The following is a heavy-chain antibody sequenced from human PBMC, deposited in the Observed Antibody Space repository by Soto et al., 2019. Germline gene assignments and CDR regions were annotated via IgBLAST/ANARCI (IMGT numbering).Heavy chain of an antibody. CDR1: GGSISSGGYY. V-gene: IGHV4-31*03. CDR2: IHHSGST. CDR3: GRGVLS. J-gene: IGHJ1*01. Sequence: QVQLQESGPGLVKASQTLSLTCNVSGGSISSGGYYWTWTRQHPGKGLEWIGNIHHSGSTFYNPSLKSRVSISVDTSKNQFSLKLSSVTAADTAVYFCGRGVLSWGQGTLVTVSS.